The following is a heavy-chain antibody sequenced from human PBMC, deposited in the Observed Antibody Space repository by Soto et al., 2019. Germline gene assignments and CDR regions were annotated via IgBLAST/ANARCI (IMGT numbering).Heavy chain of an antibody. V-gene: IGHV1-3*01. CDR1: GYTFTDYA. CDR2: INAGNGNA. CDR3: ARSTSPSTVTLPYYYYGMDV. D-gene: IGHD4-17*01. Sequence: GASVKVSCKASGYTFTDYAIHWVRQAPGQRLEWMGWINAGNGNAKCSQKFQGRVTITRDTSATTAYMELSRLTSEDTSVYYCARSTSPSTVTLPYYYYGMDVWGQGTTVTVSS. J-gene: IGHJ6*02.